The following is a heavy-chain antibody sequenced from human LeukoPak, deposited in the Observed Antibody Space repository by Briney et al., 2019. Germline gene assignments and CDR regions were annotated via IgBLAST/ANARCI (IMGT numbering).Heavy chain of an antibody. CDR1: GGSISGSSYY. Sequence: PSETLSLTCTVSGGSISGSSYYWGWIRQPPGKGLEWIGNIYYSGSTYYNPSLKSRVTISVDTAKNQFSLKLSSVTAADTAVYYCARQAMSHPTFDYWGQGTLVTVSS. D-gene: IGHD5-12*01. V-gene: IGHV4-39*01. CDR3: ARQAMSHPTFDY. J-gene: IGHJ4*02. CDR2: IYYSGST.